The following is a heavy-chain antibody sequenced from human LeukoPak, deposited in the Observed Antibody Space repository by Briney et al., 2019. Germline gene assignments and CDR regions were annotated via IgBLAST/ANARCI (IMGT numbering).Heavy chain of an antibody. CDR3: ARVRGTLGFDY. D-gene: IGHD2/OR15-2a*01. CDR1: EGTFSSYA. Sequence: SVKVSCKASEGTFSSYAISLVRQAPGQGLEWMGRIIPIFGTANYAQKFQGIVTITTDESTSTAYMELSSLRSEDTAVYYCARVRGTLGFDYWGQGTLVTVSS. CDR2: IIPIFGTA. V-gene: IGHV1-69*05. J-gene: IGHJ4*02.